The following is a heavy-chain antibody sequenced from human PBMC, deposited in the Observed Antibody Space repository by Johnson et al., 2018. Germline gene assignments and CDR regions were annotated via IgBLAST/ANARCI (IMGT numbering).Heavy chain of an antibody. J-gene: IGHJ3*02. V-gene: IGHV3-53*01. CDR2: IYSGGST. CDR3: AGDGGIRGGSYGFGAFDI. D-gene: IGHD1-26*01. Sequence: VQLVESGGGLIQPGGSXRLSCAASGFTVSSNYMSWVRQAPGKGLEWVSVIYSGGSTYYADSVKVRFTISRDNSNNALYLQMNSLRAEDTAVYYCAGDGGIRGGSYGFGAFDIWGQGTMVTVSS. CDR1: GFTVSSNY.